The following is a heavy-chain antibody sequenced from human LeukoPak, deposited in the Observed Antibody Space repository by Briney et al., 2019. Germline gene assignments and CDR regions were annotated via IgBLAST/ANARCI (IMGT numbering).Heavy chain of an antibody. CDR2: MYSSGSA. Sequence: SETLSLTCTVSGGSISGYYWSWIRQPAGKGLEWIGRMYSSGSANYNPSLRSRVTMSANTSKNQLSLKLTSVTAADTAVYYCARDFSAAFDIWGQGTMVTVSS. V-gene: IGHV4-4*07. D-gene: IGHD2/OR15-2a*01. J-gene: IGHJ3*02. CDR1: GGSISGYY. CDR3: ARDFSAAFDI.